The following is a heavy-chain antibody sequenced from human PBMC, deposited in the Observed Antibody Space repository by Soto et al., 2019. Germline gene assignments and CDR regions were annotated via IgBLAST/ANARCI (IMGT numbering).Heavy chain of an antibody. CDR3: ARASYDSSGYYYSDDWFDP. Sequence: ASVKVSCKASGYTFTGYYMHWVRQAPGQGLEWMGWINPNSGGTNYAQKFQGWVTMTRDTSISTAYMELSRLRSDDTAVYYCARASYDSSGYYYSDDWFDPWGQGTLVTVSS. V-gene: IGHV1-2*04. J-gene: IGHJ5*02. CDR1: GYTFTGYY. CDR2: INPNSGGT. D-gene: IGHD3-22*01.